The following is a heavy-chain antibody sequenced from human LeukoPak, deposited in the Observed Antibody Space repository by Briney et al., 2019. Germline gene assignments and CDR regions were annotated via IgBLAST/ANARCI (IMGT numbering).Heavy chain of an antibody. D-gene: IGHD2-21*02. CDR1: GFTFNSYW. CDR2: ISGSGGST. Sequence: GGSLRLSCAASGFTFNSYWMHWVRQAPGKGLVWVSGISGSGGSTYYADSVKGRFTISRDNSKNTLYLQMNSLRAEDTAVYYCAKRNLIVVGTAPFDFWGQGTLVSVSS. CDR3: AKRNLIVVGTAPFDF. V-gene: IGHV3-23*01. J-gene: IGHJ4*02.